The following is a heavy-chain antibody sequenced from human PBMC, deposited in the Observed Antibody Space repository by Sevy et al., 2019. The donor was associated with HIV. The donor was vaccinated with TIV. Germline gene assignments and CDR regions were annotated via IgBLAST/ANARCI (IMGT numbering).Heavy chain of an antibody. CDR2: IYYSGGT. CDR1: GGSISSGDYY. CDR3: ARLRKGYYYYGMDV. Sequence: SETLSLTCTVSGGSISSGDYYWSWIRQPPGKGLEWIGYIYYSGGTYYNPSLKSRVTISVDTSKNQFSLKLSSVTAADTAVYYCARLRKGYYYYGMDVWGQGTTVTVSS. V-gene: IGHV4-30-4*01. J-gene: IGHJ6*02. D-gene: IGHD3-16*01.